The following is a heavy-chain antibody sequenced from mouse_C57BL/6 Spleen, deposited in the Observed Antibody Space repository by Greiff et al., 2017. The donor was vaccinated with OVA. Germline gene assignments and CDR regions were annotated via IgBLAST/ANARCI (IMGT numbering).Heavy chain of an antibody. Sequence: VKVVESGPELVKPGASVKISCKASGYSFTSYYIHWVKQRPGQGLEWIGWIYPGSGNTKYNEKFKGKATLTADTSSSTAYMQLSSLTSEDSAVYYCANYDYDRYYFDYWGQGTTLTVSS. CDR2: IYPGSGNT. V-gene: IGHV1-66*01. D-gene: IGHD2-4*01. J-gene: IGHJ2*01. CDR3: ANYDYDRYYFDY. CDR1: GYSFTSYY.